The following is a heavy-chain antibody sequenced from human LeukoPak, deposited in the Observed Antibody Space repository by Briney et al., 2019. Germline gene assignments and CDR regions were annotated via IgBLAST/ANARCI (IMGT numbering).Heavy chain of an antibody. J-gene: IGHJ4*02. V-gene: IGHV4-59*11. CDR1: GGSISSHY. Sequence: SDTLSLTCTVSGGSISSHYWNWVRQPTGKGLDWIGFIYSTGWANYKAPLHRRVIMHIDRSNNQFSLNLRSVTAADTAVYYCARATTMVRGVMGAYDYWGQGTLVTVSS. D-gene: IGHD3-10*01. CDR2: IYSTGWA. CDR3: ARATTMVRGVMGAYDY.